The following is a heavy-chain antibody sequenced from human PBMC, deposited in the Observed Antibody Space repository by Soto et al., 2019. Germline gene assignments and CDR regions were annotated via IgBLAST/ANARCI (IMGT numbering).Heavy chain of an antibody. CDR2: INHSGST. CDR1: GGSFSGYY. D-gene: IGHD7-27*01. V-gene: IGHV4-34*01. Sequence: SVTLSLTCAVYGGSFSGYYWSWIRKPPGKGLEWIGEINHSGSTNYNPSLKCRVTISVDTSKNQFSLKLSSVTAADTAVYYCAREPSSGYYGMDVWGQGTTVTVSS. J-gene: IGHJ6*02. CDR3: AREPSSGYYGMDV.